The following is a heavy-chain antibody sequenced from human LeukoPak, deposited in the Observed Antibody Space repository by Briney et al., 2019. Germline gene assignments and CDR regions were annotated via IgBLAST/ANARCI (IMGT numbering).Heavy chain of an antibody. CDR3: ARVTMTAFDM. Sequence: GGSLRLSCTTSGYTFTDYWMTWVRQAPGKGLEWVANIKQDGSEKYYVDSVKGRFTISRDNAKNSLYLQMNSLRAEDTAVYYCARVTMTAFDMWGQGTMVTVSS. J-gene: IGHJ3*02. CDR1: GYTFTDYW. V-gene: IGHV3-7*01. CDR2: IKQDGSEK. D-gene: IGHD2-2*01.